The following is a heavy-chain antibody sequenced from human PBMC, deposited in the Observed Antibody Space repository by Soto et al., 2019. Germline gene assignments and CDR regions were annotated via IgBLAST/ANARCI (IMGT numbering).Heavy chain of an antibody. CDR3: ASYSSGWYDVSF. CDR2: INHSGST. CDR1: GGSFSGYY. V-gene: IGHV4-34*01. D-gene: IGHD6-19*01. J-gene: IGHJ4*02. Sequence: TXXTLSLPFAVCGGSFSGYYWPWIHQPPGTGLEWIGEINHSGSTNYNPSLKSRVTISVDTSKNQFSLKLSSVTAADTAVYYCASYSSGWYDVSFWGQGTLVTVSS.